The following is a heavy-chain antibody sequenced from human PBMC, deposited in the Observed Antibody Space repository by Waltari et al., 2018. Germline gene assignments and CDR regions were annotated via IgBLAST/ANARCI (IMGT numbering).Heavy chain of an antibody. CDR1: GGSLSGYH. D-gene: IGHD3-3*01. CDR3: ARVFGYYYYY. V-gene: IGHV4-34*02. J-gene: IGHJ6*03. CDR2: INDSGRT. Sequence: QVQLQQWGAGLLKPSETLSLTCDVSGGSLSGYHWTWIRQPPGKGLEWIGEINDSGRTTYNPSLESRVTVSIDTANNQFSLRVRSVTAADTAVYYCARVFGYYYYY.